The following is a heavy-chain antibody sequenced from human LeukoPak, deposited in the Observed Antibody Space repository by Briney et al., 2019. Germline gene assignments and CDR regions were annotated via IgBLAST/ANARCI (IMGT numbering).Heavy chain of an antibody. CDR3: ARTNYYFYYMDV. CDR2: IYYSGST. Sequence: SETLSLTCTVSGGSINGNDYYWGWIRQPPGKGLEWIGSIYYSGSTYYNPSLKSRVTISVDTSKDQFFLRLSSVTAADTALYYCARTNYYFYYMDVWGRGTTVTVSS. CDR1: GGSINGNDYY. D-gene: IGHD2-8*01. J-gene: IGHJ6*03. V-gene: IGHV4-39*01.